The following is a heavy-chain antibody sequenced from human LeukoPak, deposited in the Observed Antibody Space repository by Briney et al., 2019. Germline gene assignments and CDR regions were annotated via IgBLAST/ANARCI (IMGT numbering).Heavy chain of an antibody. J-gene: IGHJ3*02. CDR2: IYPGDSDT. CDR1: GYSLTSYW. D-gene: IGHD3-10*01. V-gene: IGHV5-51*01. Sequence: GESLKISCKGSGYSLTSYWIGWVRQMPGKGLEWMGIIYPGDSDTRYSPSFQGQVTISADESISTAYLQWSSLKASDTAVYYCMVRGQGDQFDAFDIWGQGTMVTVSS. CDR3: MVRGQGDQFDAFDI.